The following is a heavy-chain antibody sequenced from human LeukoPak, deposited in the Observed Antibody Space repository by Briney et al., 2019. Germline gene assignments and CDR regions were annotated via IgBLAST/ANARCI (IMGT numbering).Heavy chain of an antibody. D-gene: IGHD3-9*01. CDR2: IYTSGST. Sequence: NPSETLSLTCTVSGGSISSYYWSWIRQPAGKGLEWIGRIYTSGSTNYNPSLKSRVTISVDTSKNQFSLKLSSVTAADTAVYYCARDRRHYDILTGYYNDYWGQGTLVTVSS. CDR1: GGSISSYY. J-gene: IGHJ4*02. CDR3: ARDRRHYDILTGYYNDY. V-gene: IGHV4-4*07.